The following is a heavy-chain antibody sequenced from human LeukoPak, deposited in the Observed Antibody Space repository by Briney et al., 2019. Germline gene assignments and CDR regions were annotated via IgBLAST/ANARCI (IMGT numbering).Heavy chain of an antibody. J-gene: IGHJ4*02. D-gene: IGHD5-18*01. CDR3: ARESQQRSGYSYTH. Sequence: ASVKVSCKASGYTFTTYAIHWVRQAPGQRLEWMGWINVGNGDTKYPQRFQGRVTITGDTSASTAYMDLSSLRSEDTAVYYCARESQQRSGYSYTHWGQGSMVTVSS. CDR2: INVGNGDT. V-gene: IGHV1-3*01. CDR1: GYTFTTYA.